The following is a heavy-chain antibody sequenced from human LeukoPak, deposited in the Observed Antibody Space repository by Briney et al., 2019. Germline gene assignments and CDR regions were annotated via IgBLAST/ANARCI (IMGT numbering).Heavy chain of an antibody. CDR2: INHSGST. D-gene: IGHD6-13*01. V-gene: IGHV4-34*01. Sequence: SETLSLTCAVYDGSFSGYYWSWIRPPPGKGMDWIGEINHSGSTNYNPSLKSRVTVSVDTSKNQFSLKLSSVTAADTAVYYCARGPGITAAGNFDYWGQGTLVTVSS. J-gene: IGHJ4*02. CDR1: DGSFSGYY. CDR3: ARGPGITAAGNFDY.